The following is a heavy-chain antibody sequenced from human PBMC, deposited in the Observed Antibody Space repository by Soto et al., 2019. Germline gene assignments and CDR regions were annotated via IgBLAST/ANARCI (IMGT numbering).Heavy chain of an antibody. CDR2: INPNSGGT. J-gene: IGHJ6*02. Sequence: ASVKVSCKASGYTFTGYYMHWVRQAPGQGLEWMGWINPNSGGTNYAQKFQGWVTMTRDTSISTAYMELSRLRSDDTAVYYCARWGFYYDILTGYQLNYYYGMDVWGQGTTVTVSS. CDR3: ARWGFYYDILTGYQLNYYYGMDV. V-gene: IGHV1-2*04. CDR1: GYTFTGYY. D-gene: IGHD3-9*01.